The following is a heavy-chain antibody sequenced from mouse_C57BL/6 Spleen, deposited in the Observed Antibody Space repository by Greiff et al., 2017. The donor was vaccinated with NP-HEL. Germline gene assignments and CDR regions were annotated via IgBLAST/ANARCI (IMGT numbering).Heavy chain of an antibody. V-gene: IGHV5-17*01. J-gene: IGHJ4*01. CDR1: GFTFSDYG. CDR3: ARPYYGSSWNAMDY. Sequence: EVMLVESGGGLVKPGGSLKLSCAASGFTFSDYGMHWVRQAPEKGLEWVAYISSGSSTIYYADTVKGRFTISRDNAKNTLFLQMTSLRSEDTAMYYCARPYYGSSWNAMDYWGQGTSVTVSS. CDR2: ISSGSSTI. D-gene: IGHD1-1*01.